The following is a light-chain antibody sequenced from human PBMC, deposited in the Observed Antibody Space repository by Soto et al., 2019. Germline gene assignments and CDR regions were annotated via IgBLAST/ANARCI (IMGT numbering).Light chain of an antibody. V-gene: IGLV2-14*03. Sequence: QSALTQPASVSGSPGQSITISCTGSSSDVGGYNYVSWYQQHPGKAPKLVIYDVTHRPSGISDRFSASKSGSTASLTISGLQAEDEADYYCSSYTRMNTRVFGTGTKLTVL. CDR3: SSYTRMNTRV. CDR1: SSDVGGYNY. J-gene: IGLJ1*01. CDR2: DVT.